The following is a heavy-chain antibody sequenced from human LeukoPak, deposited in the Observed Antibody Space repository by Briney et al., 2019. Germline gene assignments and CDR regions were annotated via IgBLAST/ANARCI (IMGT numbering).Heavy chain of an antibody. CDR2: IYHSGST. D-gene: IGHD6-13*01. V-gene: IGHV4-34*01. CDR3: ARMFRSSWYINWFDP. J-gene: IGHJ5*02. Sequence: SETLSLTCAVNGGSFSRYYWSWIRQPPGKGLEWIGSIYHSGSTSYNPSLKSRLTISVDTSKNQFSLKLNFVTAADTAMYYCARMFRSSWYINWFDPWGQGTLVTVSS. CDR1: GGSFSRYY.